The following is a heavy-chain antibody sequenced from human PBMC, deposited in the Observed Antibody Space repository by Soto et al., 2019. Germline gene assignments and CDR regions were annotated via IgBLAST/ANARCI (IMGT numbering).Heavy chain of an antibody. Sequence: ASVKVSCKVSGYTLTELSMHWVRQAPGKGLEWMGGFDPEDGETIYAQKFQGRVTMTEDTSTDTAYMELSSLRSEDTAVYYCATFGEYSYGPANFDYWGQGTLVTVSS. CDR1: GYTLTELS. D-gene: IGHD5-18*01. J-gene: IGHJ4*02. V-gene: IGHV1-24*01. CDR3: ATFGEYSYGPANFDY. CDR2: FDPEDGET.